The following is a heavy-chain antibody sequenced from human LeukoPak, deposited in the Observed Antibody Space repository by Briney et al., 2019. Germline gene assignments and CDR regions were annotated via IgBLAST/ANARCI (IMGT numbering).Heavy chain of an antibody. J-gene: IGHJ4*02. D-gene: IGHD2-2*02. Sequence: GASVKVSCKASGGTFSSYAISWVRQAPGQGFEWMGGIIPIFGTANYAQKFQGRVTITTDESTSTAYMELSSLRSEDTAVYYCARVADDPIGYCSSTSCYTFDYWGQGTLVTVSS. CDR2: IIPIFGTA. CDR3: ARVADDPIGYCSSTSCYTFDY. V-gene: IGHV1-69*05. CDR1: GGTFSSYA.